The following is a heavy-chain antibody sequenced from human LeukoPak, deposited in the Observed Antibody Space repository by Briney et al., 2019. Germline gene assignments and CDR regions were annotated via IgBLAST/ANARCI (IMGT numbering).Heavy chain of an antibody. CDR1: GFTFSTYS. CDR3: ARLGYCSSTSCSIDY. D-gene: IGHD2-2*01. Sequence: GGSLRLSCAASGFTFSTYSMSWVRQAPGKGLEWVPSISSSSSYIYYADSVKGRFTISRDNAKNSLYLQMNSLRAEDTAVYYCARLGYCSSTSCSIDYWGQGTLVTVSS. V-gene: IGHV3-21*01. CDR2: ISSSSSYI. J-gene: IGHJ4*02.